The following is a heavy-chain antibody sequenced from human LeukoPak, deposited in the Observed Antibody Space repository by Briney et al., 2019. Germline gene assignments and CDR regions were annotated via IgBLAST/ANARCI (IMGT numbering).Heavy chain of an antibody. CDR3: ARPSIVGAKLFDY. CDR2: INPNSGGT. CDR1: GYTFTGYY. J-gene: IGHJ4*02. Sequence: ASVKVSCKASGYTFTGYYMHWVRQAPGQGLEWMGWINPNSGGTNYAQKFQGRVTMTRDTSISTAYMELSRLRSDDTAVYYCARPSIVGAKLFDYWGQGTLVTVSS. D-gene: IGHD1-26*01. V-gene: IGHV1-2*02.